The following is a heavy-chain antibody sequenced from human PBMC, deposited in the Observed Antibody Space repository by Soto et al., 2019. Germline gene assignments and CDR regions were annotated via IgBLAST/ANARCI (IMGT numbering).Heavy chain of an antibody. CDR1: GFTVSNYY. V-gene: IGHV3-53*01. CDR3: ARDLGAWGSF. D-gene: IGHD2-21*02. CDR2: IYSRGST. J-gene: IGHJ4*02. Sequence: EVQLVESGGGLIQPGGSLRLSCAASGFTVSNYYMTWVRQAPGKGLEWVSVIYSRGSTYYADSVKGRFTISRDNFKNTLYLQMNSLRSEDTALYYCARDLGAWGSFWCQGTLVTVSS.